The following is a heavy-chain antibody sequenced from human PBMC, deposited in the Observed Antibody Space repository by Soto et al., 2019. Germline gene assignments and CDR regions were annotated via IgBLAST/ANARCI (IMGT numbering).Heavy chain of an antibody. V-gene: IGHV3-23*01. CDR3: AKLGDILTGTLPAKYYYYGMDV. Sequence: EVQLLESGGGLVQPGGSLRLSCAASGFTFSSYAMSWVRQAPGKGLKWVSAISGSGGSTYYADSVKGRFTISRDNSKNTLYLQMNSLRAEDTAVYYCAKLGDILTGTLPAKYYYYGMDVWGQGTTVTVSS. D-gene: IGHD3-9*01. J-gene: IGHJ6*02. CDR1: GFTFSSYA. CDR2: ISGSGGST.